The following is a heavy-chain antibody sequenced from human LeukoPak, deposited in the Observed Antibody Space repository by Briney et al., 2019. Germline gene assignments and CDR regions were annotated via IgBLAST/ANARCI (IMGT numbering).Heavy chain of an antibody. CDR1: GGSISSSSHY. CDR3: ARASEQYGDWGDYYYYYMDV. D-gene: IGHD4-17*01. Sequence: SETLSLTCTVSGGSISSSSHYWGWIRQPPGKGPEWFGSIYYRGSTQYNPSLKSRVTISVDTSKNQFSLKLTSVTAADTAVYYCARASEQYGDWGDYYYYYMDVWAKGTTVTISS. CDR2: IYYRGST. V-gene: IGHV4-39*07. J-gene: IGHJ6*03.